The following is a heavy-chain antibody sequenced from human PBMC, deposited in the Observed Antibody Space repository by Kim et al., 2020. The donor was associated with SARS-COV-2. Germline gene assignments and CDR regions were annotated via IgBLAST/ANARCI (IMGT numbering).Heavy chain of an antibody. V-gene: IGHV3-21*01. CDR1: GFTFRSYT. Sequence: GGSLRLSCAASGFTFRSYTMAWVRLAPGKGLEWVSCISSNGAYIYYADSLQGRSTISRDNAQNSLYLQVDSLRAEDTAVYFCARDGWSYFDSSGSFHTGFDNWGQRSLVTVSS. D-gene: IGHD3-22*01. J-gene: IGHJ4*02. CDR2: ISSNGAYI. CDR3: ARDGWSYFDSSGSFHTGFDN.